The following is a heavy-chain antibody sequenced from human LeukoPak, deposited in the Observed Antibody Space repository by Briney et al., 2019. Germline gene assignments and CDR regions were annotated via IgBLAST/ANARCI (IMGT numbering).Heavy chain of an antibody. V-gene: IGHV3-30*18. CDR3: AKDLQNYDYVWGSYRPPGDY. CDR2: ISYDGSNK. Sequence: GGSLRLPCAASGFTFSSYGMHWVRQAPGKGLEWVAVISYDGSNKYYADSVKGRFTISRDNSKNTLYLQMNSLRAEDTAVYYCAKDLQNYDYVWGSYRPPGDYWGQGTLVTVSS. J-gene: IGHJ4*02. CDR1: GFTFSSYG. D-gene: IGHD3-16*02.